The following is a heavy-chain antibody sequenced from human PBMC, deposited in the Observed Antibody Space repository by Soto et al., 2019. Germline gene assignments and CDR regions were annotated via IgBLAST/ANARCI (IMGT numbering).Heavy chain of an antibody. V-gene: IGHV4-4*02. Sequence: LSLTCAASGGSISSSNWWSWVRQPPGKGLEWIGEISHSGSANYNPSLKTRVTLSIDKSKNHFSLRVASVTPADTAVYYCARFNWVRGVSWFDPWGQGILVTVSS. CDR3: ARFNWVRGVSWFDP. D-gene: IGHD3-10*01. CDR1: GGSISSSNW. CDR2: ISHSGSA. J-gene: IGHJ5*02.